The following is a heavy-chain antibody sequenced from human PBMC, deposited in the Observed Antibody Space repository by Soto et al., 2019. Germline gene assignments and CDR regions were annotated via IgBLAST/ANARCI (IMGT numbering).Heavy chain of an antibody. D-gene: IGHD6-19*01. CDR3: AKDMSYSSGNGVLYYGMDV. Sequence: EVQLVESGGGLVQPGRSLRLSCAASGFTFDDYAMHWVRQAPGKGLEWVSGISWNSGSIGYADSVKGRFTISSDNAKNSLYLQMNSLRAEDKSLYYCAKDMSYSSGNGVLYYGMDVWGQGTTVTVSS. CDR2: ISWNSGSI. V-gene: IGHV3-9*01. CDR1: GFTFDDYA. J-gene: IGHJ6*02.